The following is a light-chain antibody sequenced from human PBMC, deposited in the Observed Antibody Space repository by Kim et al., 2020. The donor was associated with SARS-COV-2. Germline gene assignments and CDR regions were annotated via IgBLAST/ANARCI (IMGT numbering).Light chain of an antibody. Sequence: DIQMTQSPSSLSASVGDRVTITCRASQGIRNDIGWYQQKPGKAPKRLIYAASSLQGGVPSRFSGSGSGTEFTLTISSLQPEDFATYYCLQHNSYPLTFGGGTKVDIK. J-gene: IGKJ4*01. CDR1: QGIRND. CDR3: LQHNSYPLT. V-gene: IGKV1-17*01. CDR2: AAS.